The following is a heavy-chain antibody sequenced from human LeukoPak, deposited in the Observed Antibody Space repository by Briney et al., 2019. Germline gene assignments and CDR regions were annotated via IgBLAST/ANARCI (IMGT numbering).Heavy chain of an antibody. CDR3: ARDNGNWFDP. D-gene: IGHD2-8*01. Sequence: SQTLSLTCAISGDSVSSNSAAWNWLRQSPSRGLEWLGRTYYRTKWYNDYAVSVKSRITINPDTSKNQFSLQLNSVTPEDTVVYYCARDNGNWFDPWGQGTLVTVSS. V-gene: IGHV6-1*01. J-gene: IGHJ5*02. CDR1: GDSVSSNSAA. CDR2: TYYRTKWYN.